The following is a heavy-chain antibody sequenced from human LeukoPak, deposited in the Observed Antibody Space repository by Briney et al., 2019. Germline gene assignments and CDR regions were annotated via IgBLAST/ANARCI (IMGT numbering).Heavy chain of an antibody. Sequence: GGSLRLSCAASGFTFGSYAMGWVRQAPGRGLEWVSAISGSGGSTYYADSVKGRFTISRDNSKNTLYLQMNSLRAEDTAVYYCAKTDDSSGYLEAIFDYWGQGTLVTVSS. CDR2: ISGSGGST. D-gene: IGHD3-22*01. CDR3: AKTDDSSGYLEAIFDY. CDR1: GFTFGSYA. V-gene: IGHV3-23*01. J-gene: IGHJ4*02.